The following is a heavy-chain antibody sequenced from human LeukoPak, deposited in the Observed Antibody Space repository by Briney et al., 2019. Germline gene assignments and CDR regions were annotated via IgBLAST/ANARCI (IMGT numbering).Heavy chain of an antibody. CDR3: ARGPRAAADDY. J-gene: IGHJ4*02. D-gene: IGHD6-13*01. CDR1: GYTFTSYA. V-gene: IGHV1-3*01. CDR2: INAYNGNT. Sequence: ASVKVSCKASGYTFTSYAMHWVRQAPGQRPEWMGWINAYNGNTKYSQKFQDRVTITRDTSASTAYMELTNLTSEDTAVYYCARGPRAAADDYWGQGSLVTVSS.